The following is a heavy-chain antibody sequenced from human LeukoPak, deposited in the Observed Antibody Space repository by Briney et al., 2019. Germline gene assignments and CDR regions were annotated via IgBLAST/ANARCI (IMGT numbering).Heavy chain of an antibody. CDR2: IQRDGNER. CDR3: AKEGAYPIITYDS. D-gene: IGHD3-10*01. Sequence: GGSLSLSCAASGFTFSSYWMNWVRQAPGKGLEWVANIQRDGNERYYVDSAKGRFAISGDNAKNLLHLQMDSLRAEDTAVYYCAKEGAYPIITYDSWGQGALVTVPT. CDR1: GFTFSSYW. J-gene: IGHJ5*01. V-gene: IGHV3-7*01.